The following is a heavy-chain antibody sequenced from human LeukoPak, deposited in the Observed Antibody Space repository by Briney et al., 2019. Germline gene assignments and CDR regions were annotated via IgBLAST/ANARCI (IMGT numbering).Heavy chain of an antibody. J-gene: IGHJ4*02. CDR2: ISTSGSST. D-gene: IGHD2-2*02. CDR1: GFTFSTYN. V-gene: IGHV3-21*01. CDR3: ARDQYQLLY. Sequence: GGSLRLSCAASGFTFSTYNMNWVRQAPGKGLEWVSSISTSGSSTFYADSMKGRFTISRDNAKSSLYLQMSSLRAEDTAVYYCARDQYQLLYWGQGTLVTVSS.